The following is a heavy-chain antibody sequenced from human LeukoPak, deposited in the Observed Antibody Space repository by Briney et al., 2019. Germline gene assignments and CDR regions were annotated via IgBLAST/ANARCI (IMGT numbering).Heavy chain of an antibody. Sequence: ASVKVSCKAPVYTFSTFGITWVRQAPGQGLEWMGWISGRKGNTNYAQNLQDRVTMTTDTSTTTAYMELRGLRSDDTAVYYCARRGSGYSYGSGFSYYYMDVWGEGTTVTVS. CDR3: ARRGSGYSYGSGFSYYYMDV. CDR1: VYTFSTFG. J-gene: IGHJ6*03. V-gene: IGHV1-18*01. D-gene: IGHD5-18*01. CDR2: ISGRKGNT.